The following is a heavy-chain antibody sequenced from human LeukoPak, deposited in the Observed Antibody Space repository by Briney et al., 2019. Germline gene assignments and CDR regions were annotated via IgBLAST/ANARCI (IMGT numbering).Heavy chain of an antibody. CDR3: VRDRGGIAVAGSPWH. Sequence: PSETLSLTCTVSGYSISSGYYWGWIRQPPGKGLEWIGSIYHSGSTYYNPSLKSRVTISVDTSKNQFSLKLSSVTAADTAVYYCVRDRGGIAVAGSPWHWGQGTLVTVSS. D-gene: IGHD6-19*01. V-gene: IGHV4-38-2*02. CDR2: IYHSGST. CDR1: GYSISSGYY. J-gene: IGHJ1*01.